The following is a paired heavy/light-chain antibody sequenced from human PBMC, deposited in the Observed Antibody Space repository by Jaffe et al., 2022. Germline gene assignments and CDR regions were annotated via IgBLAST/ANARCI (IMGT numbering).Heavy chain of an antibody. J-gene: IGHJ3*01. V-gene: IGHV3-23*01. CDR1: GFTFSIYA. CDR2: ISEVGKP. CDR3: AKPVGGSVTVNAAFDV. D-gene: IGHD2-21*02. Sequence: EVQLLESGGGLIQPGGSLRLSCAASGFTFSIYAMSWVRQAPGKGLEWVSGISEVGKPYYVQSVRGRFTISRDDAKNTVFLQMSGLRAEDTAFYFCAKPVGGSVTVNAAFDVWGQGTMVTVSS.
Light chain of an antibody. CDR1: ESFPSIY. J-gene: IGKJ1*01. Sequence: EIVLTQSPGTLSLSPGESATLSCRASESFPSIYLAWYQQRSGQAPRLLIYAASRRATGIPDRFSGSGSGTEFTLTISRLEPEDSAVYYCQRFGTSLGTFGQGTKVEIK. CDR3: QRFGTSLGT. V-gene: IGKV3-20*01. CDR2: AAS.